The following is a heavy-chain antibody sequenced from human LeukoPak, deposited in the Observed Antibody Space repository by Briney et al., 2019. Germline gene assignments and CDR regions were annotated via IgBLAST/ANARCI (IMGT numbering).Heavy chain of an antibody. V-gene: IGHV4-34*01. CDR2: INHSGST. D-gene: IGHD7-27*01. Sequence: SETLSLTCAVYGVSFSGYYWSWIRQPPGKGLEWIGEINHSGSTNYNPSLKSRVTISVDTSKNQFSLKLSSVTAADTAVYYCARGSPNWGSSYYFDYWGQGTLVTVSS. CDR3: ARGSPNWGSSYYFDY. J-gene: IGHJ4*02. CDR1: GVSFSGYY.